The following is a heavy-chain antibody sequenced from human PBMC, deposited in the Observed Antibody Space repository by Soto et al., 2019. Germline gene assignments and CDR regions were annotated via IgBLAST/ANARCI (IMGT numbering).Heavy chain of an antibody. CDR2: IYYSGTT. Sequence: SETLSLTCTVSGGSINSGGTYWSWIRQHPGKGLEWIGYIYYSGTTYYTPSLQSRVTISVDTSKNQFSLKLNSVTAADTAVYYCARDATGWFDPWGQGTLVTVSS. CDR3: ARDATGWFDP. V-gene: IGHV4-31*03. CDR1: GGSINSGGTY. J-gene: IGHJ5*02.